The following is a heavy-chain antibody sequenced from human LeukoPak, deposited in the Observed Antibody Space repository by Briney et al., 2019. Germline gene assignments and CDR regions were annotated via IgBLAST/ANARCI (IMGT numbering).Heavy chain of an antibody. J-gene: IGHJ6*02. CDR2: IWYDGSNK. CDR3: AKAQAATRVHGMDV. V-gene: IGHV3-33*06. D-gene: IGHD6-25*01. CDR1: GFTFSSYG. Sequence: PGGSLRLSCAASGFTFSSYGMHWVRQAPGKGLEWVAVIWYDGSNKYYADSVKGRFTISRDNSKNTLYLQMNSLRAEDTAVYYCAKAQAATRVHGMDVWGQGTTVTVSS.